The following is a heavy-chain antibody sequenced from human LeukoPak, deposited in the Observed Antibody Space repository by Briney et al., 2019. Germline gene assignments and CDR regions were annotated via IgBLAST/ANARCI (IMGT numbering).Heavy chain of an antibody. CDR2: ISGSGGST. Sequence: GGSLRLSCAASGFTFSSYAMSWVRQAPGKGLEWVSAISGSGGSTYYADSVKGRFTISRDSSKNTLYLQMNSLRAEDTAVYYCARGEATAGTKFDYWGQGTLVTVSS. CDR1: GFTFSSYA. D-gene: IGHD6-13*01. CDR3: ARGEATAGTKFDY. V-gene: IGHV3-23*01. J-gene: IGHJ4*02.